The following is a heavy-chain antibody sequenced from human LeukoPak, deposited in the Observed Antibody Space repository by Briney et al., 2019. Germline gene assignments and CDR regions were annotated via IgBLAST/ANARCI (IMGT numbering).Heavy chain of an antibody. Sequence: SETLSLTCTVSGGSISSYYWSWIRQPPGKGLEWIGYIYYSGSTNYNPSLKSRVTISVDTSKNQLSLRLNSVTAADTAMYYCARLRSPGDFDYWGQGTLVTVSS. CDR2: IYYSGST. J-gene: IGHJ4*02. V-gene: IGHV4-59*12. CDR3: ARLRSPGDFDY. CDR1: GGSISSYY. D-gene: IGHD1-26*01.